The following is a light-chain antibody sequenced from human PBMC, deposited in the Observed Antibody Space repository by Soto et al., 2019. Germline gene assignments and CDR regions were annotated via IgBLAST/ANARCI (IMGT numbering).Light chain of an antibody. V-gene: IGKV3-15*01. J-gene: IGKJ1*01. Sequence: EIVMTQSPATLSMSPGERATLSCRASRTVSSNLAWYQQKPGQAPRLLIYGASTRATGIPARFSGSGSGTEFTLTISSLQSEDFAVYYCQQYNNWPQTFGQGTKVEIK. CDR2: GAS. CDR1: RTVSSN. CDR3: QQYNNWPQT.